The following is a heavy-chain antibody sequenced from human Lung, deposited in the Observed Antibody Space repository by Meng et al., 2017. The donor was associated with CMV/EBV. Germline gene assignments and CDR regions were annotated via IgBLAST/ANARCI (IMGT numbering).Heavy chain of an antibody. D-gene: IGHD3-10*01. V-gene: IGHV3-23*01. CDR2: ISGSGGST. CDR1: GFTFSSYA. CDR3: AKDPPRIDP. J-gene: IGHJ5*02. Sequence: GEXXTISCAASGFTFSSYAMSWVRQAPGKGLEWVSAISGSGGSTYYADSVKGRFTISRDNSKNTLYLQMNSLRAEDTAVYYCAKDPPRIDPCGQGTLVTVSS.